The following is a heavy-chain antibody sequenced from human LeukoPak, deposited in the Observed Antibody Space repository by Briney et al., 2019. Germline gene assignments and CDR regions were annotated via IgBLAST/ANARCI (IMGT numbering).Heavy chain of an antibody. CDR3: ARCYSSSWYRFNYYGMDV. D-gene: IGHD6-13*01. Sequence: ASLKVSCKASGYTFTSYDINSVRQATGHGLEWMGWMNTNSGNTGYAQKFQGRVTITRDTSLSTPYTERSRLRSDDTAVYYCARCYSSSWYRFNYYGMDVWGQGTTVTVSS. CDR1: GYTFTSYD. J-gene: IGHJ6*02. CDR2: MNTNSGNT. V-gene: IGHV1-8*01.